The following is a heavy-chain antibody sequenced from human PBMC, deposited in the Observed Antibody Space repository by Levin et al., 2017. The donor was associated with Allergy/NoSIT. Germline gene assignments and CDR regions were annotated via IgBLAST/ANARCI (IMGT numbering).Heavy chain of an antibody. Sequence: GGSLRLSCSASGFTFSSYAMHWVRQAPGKGLEYVLGISSNGGSTCYADSVKGRFSISRDNSKNTLNLQMSSLRAEDTAVYYCVKDSGVYRGLHLVPNWFDPWGQGTLVTVSS. CDR2: ISSNGGST. D-gene: IGHD3-10*01. CDR3: VKDSGVYRGLHLVPNWFDP. CDR1: GFTFSSYA. J-gene: IGHJ5*02. V-gene: IGHV3-64D*06.